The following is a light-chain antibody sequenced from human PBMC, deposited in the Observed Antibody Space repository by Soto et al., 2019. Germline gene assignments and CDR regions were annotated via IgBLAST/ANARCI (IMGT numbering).Light chain of an antibody. CDR2: GAS. CDR3: QQYGGSPSIT. V-gene: IGKV3-20*01. Sequence: SPGTLSLSPGERATLSCRASQSVSSTNLAWYQQKPGQAPRLLIYGASRRATGIPDRFIGSGSGTDFTLTISRLEPEDFAVYYCQQYGGSPSITFGQGTRLEI. CDR1: QSVSSTN. J-gene: IGKJ5*01.